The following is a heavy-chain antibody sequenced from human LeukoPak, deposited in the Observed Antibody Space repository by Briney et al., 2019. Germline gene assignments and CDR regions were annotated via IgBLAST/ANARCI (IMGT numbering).Heavy chain of an antibody. CDR3: ARAEYQDYSNYYYMDV. Sequence: SVQVSCKASGGTFSSYAISWVRQAPGQGLEWMGGIIPIFGTANYAQKFQGRVTITTDESTSTAYMELSSLRSEDTAVYYCARAEYQDYSNYYYMDVWGKGTTVTVSS. CDR2: IIPIFGTA. D-gene: IGHD4-11*01. J-gene: IGHJ6*03. CDR1: GGTFSSYA. V-gene: IGHV1-69*05.